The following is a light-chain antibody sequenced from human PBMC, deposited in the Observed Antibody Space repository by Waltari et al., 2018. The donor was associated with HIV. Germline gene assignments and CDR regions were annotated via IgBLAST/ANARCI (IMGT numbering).Light chain of an antibody. Sequence: QSVLTQPPSVSGAPGQRVTISCSGSSSNIGANHDVHWYQQLPGTAPTILIYGDYLGPSGVPDRFSGSKSGTSAFLAITGLQPEDEADYFCQSYDTSLGAFYVFGTGTKVTVL. V-gene: IGLV1-40*01. J-gene: IGLJ1*01. CDR2: GDY. CDR1: SSNIGANHD. CDR3: QSYDTSLGAFYV.